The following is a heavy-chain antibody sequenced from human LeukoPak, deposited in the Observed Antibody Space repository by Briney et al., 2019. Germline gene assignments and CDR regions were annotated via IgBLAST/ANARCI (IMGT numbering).Heavy chain of an antibody. CDR1: GFTFSSYG. J-gene: IGHJ4*02. CDR2: IWYDGSNK. CDR3: AKDADGSGSYFDY. Sequence: GRSLRLSCAASGFTFSSYGMHWVRQAPGKGLEWVAVIWYDGSNKYYADSVKGRFTISRDNSKNTLYLQMNSLRAEDTAVYYCAKDADGSGSYFDYWGQGTLVTVSS. V-gene: IGHV3-33*06. D-gene: IGHD3-10*01.